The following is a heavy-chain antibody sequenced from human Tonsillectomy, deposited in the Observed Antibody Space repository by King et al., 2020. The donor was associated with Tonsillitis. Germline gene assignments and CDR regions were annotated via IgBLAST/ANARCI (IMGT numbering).Heavy chain of an antibody. CDR3: ARHKAGRLSYFDF. V-gene: IGHV3-53*01. D-gene: IGHD6-19*01. CDR2: IYSGGTT. CDR1: GFTVTSDY. Sequence: VQLVESGGGLIQPGGSLRLSCAASGFTVTSDYMSWVRQAPGKGLEWVSLIYSGGTTYYADSVKGRFTISRDNSNNTLSLQMNSLRAEDTAVYYCARHKAGRLSYFDFWGQGTLVTVSS. J-gene: IGHJ4*02.